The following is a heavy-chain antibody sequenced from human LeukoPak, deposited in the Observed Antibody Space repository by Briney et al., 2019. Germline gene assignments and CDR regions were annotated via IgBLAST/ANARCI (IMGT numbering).Heavy chain of an antibody. V-gene: IGHV3-20*04. CDR2: INWNAEYR. D-gene: IGHD1-26*01. J-gene: IGHJ4*02. Sequence: PGGSLRLSCAASGYSFDDNALSWVRQAPGKGLEWVSTINWNAEYRIYADSVRGRFPISRDHAKNSVYLQMDSLRVEDTALYYGARDRMGATGNFDSWGQGNPVTVSS. CDR3: ARDRMGATGNFDS. CDR1: GYSFDDNA.